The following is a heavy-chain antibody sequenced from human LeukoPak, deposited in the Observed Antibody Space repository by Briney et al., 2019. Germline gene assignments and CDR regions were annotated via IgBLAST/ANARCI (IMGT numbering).Heavy chain of an antibody. V-gene: IGHV3-23*01. CDR2: ISASGGST. CDR1: GFTFSNYA. J-gene: IGHJ4*02. Sequence: GGSLRLSCAASGFTFSNYAMNWVRQAPGKGLDWVSTISASGGSTYYADSVKGRFTISRDNSKNTLYLQMNSLRVEDTAVYYCAKATSVTTLFDYWGQGTLVTVSS. CDR3: AKATSVTTLFDY. D-gene: IGHD4-17*01.